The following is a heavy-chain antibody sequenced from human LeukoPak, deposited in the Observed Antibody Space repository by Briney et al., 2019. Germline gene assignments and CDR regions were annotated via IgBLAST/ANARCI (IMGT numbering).Heavy chain of an antibody. CDR2: IYYSGST. J-gene: IGHJ4*02. V-gene: IGHV4-59*01. Sequence: SETLSLTCTVSGGSISSYYWSWIRQPPGKGLEWIGYIYYSGSTNYNPSRKSRVTISVDTSKNQFSLKLSSVTAADTAVYSCARGPPYLLFDYWGQGTLVTVPS. CDR1: GGSISSYY. D-gene: IGHD2-15*01. CDR3: ARGPPYLLFDY.